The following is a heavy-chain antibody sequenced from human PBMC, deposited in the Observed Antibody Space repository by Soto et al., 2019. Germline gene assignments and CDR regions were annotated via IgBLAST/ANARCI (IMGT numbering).Heavy chain of an antibody. CDR1: GFSLTTNGAG. Sequence: QITLKESGPTPVKPTQTLTLTCSFSGFSLTTNGAGVAWVRQPPGKALEWLTLVYWDDDKRYSPSLQNRLTINKDPSKNQVVLRLTDLDPRDRGTYFCVHVRQAIFDSWGQGTLVTVSS. J-gene: IGHJ4*02. CDR2: VYWDDDK. CDR3: VHVRQAIFDS. V-gene: IGHV2-5*02. D-gene: IGHD3-10*01.